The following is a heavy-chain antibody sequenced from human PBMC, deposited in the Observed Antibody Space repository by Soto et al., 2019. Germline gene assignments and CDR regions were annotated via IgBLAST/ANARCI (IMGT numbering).Heavy chain of an antibody. D-gene: IGHD3-10*01. CDR1: GYTLTSYD. Sequence: ASVKGSCKASGYTLTSYDINWVRQATGQGLEWMGWMNPNSGNTGYAQKFQGRVTMTRNTSISTAYMELSSLRSEDTAVYYCATPSMVRGTEGDFDYWGQGTLVTVSS. J-gene: IGHJ4*02. V-gene: IGHV1-8*01. CDR2: MNPNSGNT. CDR3: ATPSMVRGTEGDFDY.